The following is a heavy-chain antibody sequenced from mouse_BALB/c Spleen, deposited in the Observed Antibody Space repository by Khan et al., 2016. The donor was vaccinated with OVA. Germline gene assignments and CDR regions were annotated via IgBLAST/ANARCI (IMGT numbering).Heavy chain of an antibody. D-gene: IGHD1-1*02. Sequence: EVKLVESGPELVKPGASVKMSCKASGYTFTSYVMHWVKQKPRQGLEWIGYISPNSDGSKYNEKFRGKATLTSDKSSSTAYMELSSLPSAAYAVFYCLRSLFYYGGAYEGFAYWGQGTLVTVSA. CDR3: LRSLFYYGGAYEGFAY. CDR1: GYTFTSYV. J-gene: IGHJ3*01. V-gene: IGHV1S136*01. CDR2: ISPNSDGS.